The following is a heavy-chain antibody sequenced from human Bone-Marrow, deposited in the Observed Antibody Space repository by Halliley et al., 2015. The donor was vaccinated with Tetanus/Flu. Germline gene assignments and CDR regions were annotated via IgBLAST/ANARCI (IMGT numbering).Heavy chain of an antibody. J-gene: IGHJ6*02. CDR2: ISGTGTYV. D-gene: IGHD2-8*01. V-gene: IGHV3-21*01. Sequence: SLRLSCAASEFTFSAYSMTWVRQAPGKGLEWVSSISGTGTYVFSTDSLRGRFIISRDNAKNSLYLQMNSLRADDTAVYYCARLDMSDNKGVILDVWGQGTTVTVSS. CDR3: ARLDMSDNKGVILDV. CDR1: EFTFSAYS.